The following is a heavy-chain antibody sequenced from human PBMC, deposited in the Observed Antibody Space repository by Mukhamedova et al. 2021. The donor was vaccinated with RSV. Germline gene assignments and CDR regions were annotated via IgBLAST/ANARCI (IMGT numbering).Heavy chain of an antibody. Sequence: GKGLVWVSHINTVGSTTTYADSVKGRFTISRDNAKNTLYLQMNSLRPEDTAVYYCAREGVTFDYWGQGTLVTVSS. CDR3: AREGVTFDY. V-gene: IGHV3-74*03. J-gene: IGHJ4*02. CDR2: INTVGSTT. D-gene: IGHD2-8*01.